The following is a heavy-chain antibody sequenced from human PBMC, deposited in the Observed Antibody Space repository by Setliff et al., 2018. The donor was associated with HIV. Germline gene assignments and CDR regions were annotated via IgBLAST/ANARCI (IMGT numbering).Heavy chain of an antibody. J-gene: IGHJ5*02. CDR3: AALSVRTNPVYGVISTRFDP. V-gene: IGHV3-7*03. CDR1: GFVFSDFW. CDR2: INDDGNKK. D-gene: IGHD2-8*01. Sequence: PGESLKLSCAASGFVFSDFWMSWARQAPGKGLEWVANINDDGNKKWYVGSARGRFTISRDNAKKSLFLQMNSLRADDTAVYYCAALSVRTNPVYGVISTRFDPWGQGSLVTVSS.